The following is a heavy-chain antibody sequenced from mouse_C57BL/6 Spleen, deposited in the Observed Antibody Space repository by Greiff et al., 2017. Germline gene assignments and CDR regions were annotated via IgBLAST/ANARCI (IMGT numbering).Heavy chain of an antibody. CDR2: INPNNGGT. Sequence: EVQLQQSGPELVKPGASVKISCKASGYTFTDYYMNWVKQSHGKSLEWIGDINPNNGGTSYNQKFKGKATLTVDKSSSTAYMELRSLTSEDSAVYYCARNRNDYPFDYWGQGTTLTVSS. V-gene: IGHV1-26*01. D-gene: IGHD2-13*01. J-gene: IGHJ2*01. CDR1: GYTFTDYY. CDR3: ARNRNDYPFDY.